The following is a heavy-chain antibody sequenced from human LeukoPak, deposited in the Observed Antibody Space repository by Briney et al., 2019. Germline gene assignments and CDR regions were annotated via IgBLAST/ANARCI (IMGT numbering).Heavy chain of an antibody. J-gene: IGHJ4*02. CDR1: GFTFNSNA. CDR2: IFGSGGSA. D-gene: IGHD6-19*01. V-gene: IGHV3-23*01. CDR3: GKTTTGYSSGRYPGWPVDY. Sequence: PGGSLRLSCAASGFTFNSNAMYWVRQAPGKGLEWVSGIFGSGGSAHYADSVKGRFTISRDNSKNTVYLQMDSLRVEDTAVYYCGKTTTGYSSGRYPGWPVDYWGQGTLVTVSS.